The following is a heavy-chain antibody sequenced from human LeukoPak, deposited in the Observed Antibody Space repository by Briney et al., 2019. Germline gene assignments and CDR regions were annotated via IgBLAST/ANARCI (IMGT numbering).Heavy chain of an antibody. D-gene: IGHD1-26*01. V-gene: IGHV1-2*02. Sequence: GASVKVSCKASGYTFTGYYLHWVRQAPGQGLEWVGWTNPSSGDTNYAQKFQGRITLTLDTSLTTAYMELSSLRSDDTAVYYCARAGPLYTGAYLAYWGQGTLVTVSS. CDR1: GYTFTGYY. J-gene: IGHJ4*02. CDR2: TNPSSGDT. CDR3: ARAGPLYTGAYLAY.